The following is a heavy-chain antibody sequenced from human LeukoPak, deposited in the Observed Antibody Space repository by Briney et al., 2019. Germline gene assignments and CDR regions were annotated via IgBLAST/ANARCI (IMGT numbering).Heavy chain of an antibody. CDR3: ARAEKLCSNGVCYLKAFDY. D-gene: IGHD2-8*01. CDR2: TYYRSKWYN. Sequence: SQTLSLTCAISGDSISSTSAAWNWIRQSPSRGLEWLGRTYYRSKWYNDYAVPVKSRITINPDTSENQFFLQLNSVSPEDTAVYYCARAEKLCSNGVCYLKAFDYWGQGTLVTVSS. CDR1: GDSISSTSAA. V-gene: IGHV6-1*01. J-gene: IGHJ4*02.